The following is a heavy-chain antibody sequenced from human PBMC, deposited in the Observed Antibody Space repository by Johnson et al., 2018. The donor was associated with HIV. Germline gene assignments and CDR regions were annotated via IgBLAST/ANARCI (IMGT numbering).Heavy chain of an antibody. V-gene: IGHV3-15*01. CDR1: GFTFSSYW. Sequence: EVQLVESGGGLVQPGGSLRLSCAASGFTFSSYWMSWVRQAPGKGLEWVGQIKSRTDGGTTDYGAPVKGRFTISRNDSENTLRLQMNSLKTEDTALYYCATITRSYYFDSSGYLYDAFVLWGQGTVVTVSS. J-gene: IGHJ3*01. CDR2: IKSRTDGGTT. CDR3: ATITRSYYFDSSGYLYDAFVL. D-gene: IGHD3-22*01.